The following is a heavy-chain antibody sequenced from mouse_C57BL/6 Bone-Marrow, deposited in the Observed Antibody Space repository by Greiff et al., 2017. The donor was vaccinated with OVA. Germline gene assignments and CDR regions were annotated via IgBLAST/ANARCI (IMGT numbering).Heavy chain of an antibody. V-gene: IGHV5-12*01. CDR3: ASGDGYYPYYYAMDY. J-gene: IGHJ4*01. D-gene: IGHD2-3*01. CDR2: ISNGGGST. Sequence: EVKVVESGGGLVQPGGSLKLSCAASGFTFSDYYMYWVRQTPEKRLEWVAYISNGGGSTYYPDTVKGRFTISRDNAKNTLYLQMSRLKSEDTAMYYCASGDGYYPYYYAMDYWGQGTSVTVSS. CDR1: GFTFSDYY.